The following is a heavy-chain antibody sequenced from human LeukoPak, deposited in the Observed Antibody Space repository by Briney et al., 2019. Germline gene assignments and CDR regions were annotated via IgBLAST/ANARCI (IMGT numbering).Heavy chain of an antibody. CDR1: GYTLTELS. J-gene: IGHJ3*02. CDR3: ATIYGLWFGEGDAFDI. Sequence: ASVKVSCKVSGYTLTELSMHWVRQAPGKGLEWMGGFDPEDGETIYTQKFQGRVTMTEDTSTDTAYMELGSLRSEDTAVYYCATIYGLWFGEGDAFDIWGQGTMVTVSS. CDR2: FDPEDGET. V-gene: IGHV1-24*01. D-gene: IGHD3-10*01.